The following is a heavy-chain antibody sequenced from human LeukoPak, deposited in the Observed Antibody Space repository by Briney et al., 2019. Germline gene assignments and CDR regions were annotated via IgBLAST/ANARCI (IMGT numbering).Heavy chain of an antibody. CDR3: ARWLRLGYCSSTSCEDS. CDR2: IYHSGST. J-gene: IGHJ5*01. D-gene: IGHD2-2*01. CDR1: GYSISSGYY. Sequence: SETLPLTRAVSGYSISSGYYWGWIRQPPGKGLEWIGSIYHSGSTYYNPSLKSRVTISVDTSKNQFSLKLSSVTAADTAVYYCARWLRLGYCSSTSCEDSWGQGTLVTVSS. V-gene: IGHV4-38-2*01.